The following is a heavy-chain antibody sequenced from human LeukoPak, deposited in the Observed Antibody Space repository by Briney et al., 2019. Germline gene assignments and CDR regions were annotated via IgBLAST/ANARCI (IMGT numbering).Heavy chain of an antibody. CDR3: ATLDIVVVPAAHNFDY. J-gene: IGHJ4*02. D-gene: IGHD2-2*01. V-gene: IGHV1-2*02. CDR1: GYTFTSYA. Sequence: ASVKVSCKASGYTFTSYAMNWVRQAPGQGLEWMGWINPNSGGTNYAQKFQGRVTMTRDTSISTAYMEPSRLRSDDTAVYYCATLDIVVVPAAHNFDYWGQGTLVTVSS. CDR2: INPNSGGT.